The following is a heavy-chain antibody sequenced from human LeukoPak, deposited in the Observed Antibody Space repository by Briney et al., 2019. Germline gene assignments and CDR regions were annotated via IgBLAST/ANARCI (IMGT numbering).Heavy chain of an antibody. D-gene: IGHD3-10*01. V-gene: IGHV1-2*04. CDR2: INPNSGGT. CDR1: GYTFTGYY. Sequence: PRASVKVSCKASGYTFTGYYMHWVRQAPGQGLEWMGWINPNSGGTNYAQKFQGWVTMTRDTSISTAYMELSRLRSDDTAVYYCARAPYGSGYGIYCFGYWGQGTLVTVSS. CDR3: ARAPYGSGYGIYCFGY. J-gene: IGHJ4*02.